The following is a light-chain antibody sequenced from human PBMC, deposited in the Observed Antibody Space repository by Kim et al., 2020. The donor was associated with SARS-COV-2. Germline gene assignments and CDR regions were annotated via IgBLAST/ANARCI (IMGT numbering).Light chain of an antibody. CDR1: QSVSNNS. CDR3: QQYGGSPFT. V-gene: IGKV3-20*01. CDR2: GAF. Sequence: SPGKRATRSCRASQSVSNNSLAWYQQKPGQAPRLLIYGAFSRATGIPDRISGRGSGTDFTLTISRLEPEDFAVYYCQQYGGSPFTFGPGTKVDIK. J-gene: IGKJ3*01.